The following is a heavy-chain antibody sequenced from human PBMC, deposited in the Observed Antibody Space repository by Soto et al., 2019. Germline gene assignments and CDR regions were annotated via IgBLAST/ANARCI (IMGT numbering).Heavy chain of an antibody. Sequence: PSETLSLTCTVSGGSISSYYWSWIRQPPGKGLEWIGYIYYSGSTNYNPSLKSRVTISVDTSKNQFSLKLSSVTAADTAVYYCARVGYYDFWSGYFDYWGQGTLVTVSS. D-gene: IGHD3-3*01. J-gene: IGHJ4*02. CDR3: ARVGYYDFWSGYFDY. CDR1: GGSISSYY. CDR2: IYYSGST. V-gene: IGHV4-59*01.